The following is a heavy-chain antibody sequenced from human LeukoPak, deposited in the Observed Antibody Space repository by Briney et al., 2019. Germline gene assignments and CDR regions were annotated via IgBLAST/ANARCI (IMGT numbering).Heavy chain of an antibody. J-gene: IGHJ4*02. V-gene: IGHV3-9*03. CDR2: ISWNSGSI. CDR3: AKGFSGSYFYYFDY. CDR1: GFTFDDYA. Sequence: GGSLRLSCAASGFTFDDYAMHWVRQAPGKGLEWVSGISWNSGSIGYADSVKGRFTISRDNAKNSLYLQMNSLRAEDMALCYCAKGFSGSYFYYFDYWGQGTLVTVSS. D-gene: IGHD1-26*01.